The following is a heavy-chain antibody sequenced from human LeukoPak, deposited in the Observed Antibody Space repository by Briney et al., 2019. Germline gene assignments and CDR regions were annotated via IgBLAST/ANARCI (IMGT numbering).Heavy chain of an antibody. CDR3: ARDRITMVRGLNYYYGMDV. CDR1: GGSISSSNW. CDR2: IYHSGST. Sequence: SETLSLTCAVSGGSISSSNWWSWVRQPLGKGLEWIGEIYHSGSTNYNPSLKSRVTISVDKSKNQFSLKLSSVTAADTAVYYCARDRITMVRGLNYYYGMDVWGQGTTDTVSS. D-gene: IGHD3-10*01. V-gene: IGHV4-4*02. J-gene: IGHJ6*02.